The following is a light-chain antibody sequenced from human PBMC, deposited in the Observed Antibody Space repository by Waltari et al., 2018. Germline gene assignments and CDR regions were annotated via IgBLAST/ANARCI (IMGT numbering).Light chain of an antibody. CDR2: DVS. J-gene: IGLJ3*02. CDR1: SSDVGGYNY. Sequence: QSALTQPASVSGSPGQSITISCTGTSSDVGGYNYVPWYQQHPGNAPKLMIYDVSNRPSGVSNRFSGSKSGNTASLTISGLQAEDEADYYCSSYTSSSTLGVFGGGTKLTVL. V-gene: IGLV2-14*03. CDR3: SSYTSSSTLGV.